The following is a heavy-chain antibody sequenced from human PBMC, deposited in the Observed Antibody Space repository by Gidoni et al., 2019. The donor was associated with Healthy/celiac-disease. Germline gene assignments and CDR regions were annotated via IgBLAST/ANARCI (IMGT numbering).Heavy chain of an antibody. V-gene: IGHV1-69*01. CDR3: ARGPTNDVVVTASESAEYFQH. J-gene: IGHJ1*01. D-gene: IGHD2-21*02. CDR2: IIPIFGTA. CDR1: GGTFSSYA. Sequence: QVQLVQSGAEVKKPGSSVKVSCKASGGTFSSYAIRWVRQAPGQGLEWLGGIIPIFGTANYAQKFQGRVTITADESTSTAYMELSSLRSEDTAVYYCARGPTNDVVVTASESAEYFQHWGQGTLVTVSS.